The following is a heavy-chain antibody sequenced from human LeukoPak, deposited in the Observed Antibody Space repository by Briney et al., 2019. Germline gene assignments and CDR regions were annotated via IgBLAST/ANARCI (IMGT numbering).Heavy chain of an antibody. CDR1: GFTFSSYA. D-gene: IGHD6-13*01. J-gene: IGHJ4*02. Sequence: GGSLRLSCAASGFTFSSYAMSWVRQAPGKGLEWVSAISGSGGSTYYADSVKGRFTISRDNSKSTLYLQMNSLRAEDTAVYYCARFSSSWYSFDYWGQGTLVTVSS. CDR2: ISGSGGST. CDR3: ARFSSSWYSFDY. V-gene: IGHV3-23*01.